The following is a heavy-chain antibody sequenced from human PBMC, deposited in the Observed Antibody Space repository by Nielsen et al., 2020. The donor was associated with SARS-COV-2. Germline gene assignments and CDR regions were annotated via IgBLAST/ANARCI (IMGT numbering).Heavy chain of an antibody. CDR3: ARDSAAPYRDGEYYYCYGMDV. Sequence: GGSLRLSCAASGFTFSSYAMSWVRQAPGKGLEWVSVIYSGGSSTYYADSVKGRFTISRDNSKNTLYLQMNSLRAEDTAVYYCARDSAAPYRDGEYYYCYGMDVWGQGTTVTVSS. J-gene: IGHJ6*02. CDR2: IYSGGSST. CDR1: GFTFSSYA. D-gene: IGHD6-6*01. V-gene: IGHV3-23*03.